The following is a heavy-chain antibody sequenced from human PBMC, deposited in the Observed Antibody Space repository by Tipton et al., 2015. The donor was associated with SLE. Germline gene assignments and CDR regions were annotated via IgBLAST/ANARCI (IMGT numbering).Heavy chain of an antibody. D-gene: IGHD3-22*01. CDR1: GGPISVGGYF. CDR2: IYYHGTT. V-gene: IGHV4-31*03. J-gene: IGHJ5*02. CDR3: ARASNYYDYNYFDP. Sequence: GLVKPSETLSLTCTVSGGPISVGGYFWTWIRQRPGKGLEWMGHIYYHGTTSYNPSLKSRLSISVDVSKNQFSLGLKDVTAADTALYFCARASNYYDYNYFDPWGQGTLVTVSS.